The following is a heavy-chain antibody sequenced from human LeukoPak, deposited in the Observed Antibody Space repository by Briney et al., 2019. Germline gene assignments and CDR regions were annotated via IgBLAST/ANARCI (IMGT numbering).Heavy chain of an antibody. Sequence: GRSPRLSCAASGFTFSSYAMHWVRQAPGKGLEWVAVISYDGSNKYYADSVKGRFTISRDNSKNTLYLQMNSLRAEDTAVYYCARVDSNYPRPAHFDYWGQGTLVTVSS. CDR1: GFTFSSYA. J-gene: IGHJ4*02. D-gene: IGHD4-4*01. CDR3: ARVDSNYPRPAHFDY. V-gene: IGHV3-30-3*01. CDR2: ISYDGSNK.